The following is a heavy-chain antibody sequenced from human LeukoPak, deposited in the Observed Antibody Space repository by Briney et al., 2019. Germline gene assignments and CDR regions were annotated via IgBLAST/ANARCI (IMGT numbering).Heavy chain of an antibody. CDR3: ARVGDYVCKD. V-gene: IGHV3-66*01. J-gene: IGHJ4*02. CDR1: GFTFDDYG. D-gene: IGHD3-16*01. CDR2: IYSGGST. Sequence: GGSLRLSCAASGFTFDDYGMSWVRQAPGKGLEWVSVIYSGGSTYYADSVKGRFTISRDNSKNTLYLQMNSLRAEDTAVYYCARVGDYVCKDWGQGTLVTVSS.